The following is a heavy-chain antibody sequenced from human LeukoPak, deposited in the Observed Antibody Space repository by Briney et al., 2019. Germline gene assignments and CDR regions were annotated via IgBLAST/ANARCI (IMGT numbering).Heavy chain of an antibody. CDR2: ISSSGSTI. D-gene: IGHD5-12*01. V-gene: IGHV3-11*01. CDR3: AREGIVATFYYYYGMDV. J-gene: IGHJ6*02. CDR1: GFTFSDYY. Sequence: GGSLRLSCAASGFTFSDYYMSWIRQAPGKGLEWVSYISSSGSTIYYADSVKGRFTISRDNAKNSLYLQMNSPRAEDTAVYYCAREGIVATFYYYYGMDVWGQGTTVTVSS.